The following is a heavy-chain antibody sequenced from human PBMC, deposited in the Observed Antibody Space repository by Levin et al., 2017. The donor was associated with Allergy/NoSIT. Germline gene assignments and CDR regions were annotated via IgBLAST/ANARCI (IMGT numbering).Heavy chain of an antibody. CDR1: GFTFSSYG. D-gene: IGHD2-15*01. V-gene: IGHV3-30*18. CDR2: ISYDGSNK. J-gene: IGHJ5*02. Sequence: LAGGSLRLSCAASGFTFSSYGMHWVRQAPGKGLEWVAVISYDGSNKYYADSVKGRFTISRDNSKNTLYLQMNSLRAEDTAVYYCAKPVVVAANWFDPWGQGTLVTVSS. CDR3: AKPVVVAANWFDP.